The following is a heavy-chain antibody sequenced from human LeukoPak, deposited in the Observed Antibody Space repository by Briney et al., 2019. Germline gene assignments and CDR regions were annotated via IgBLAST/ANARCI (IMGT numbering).Heavy chain of an antibody. D-gene: IGHD1/OR15-1a*01. CDR3: AKVRSGNNYYFDY. V-gene: IGHV3-23*01. J-gene: IGHJ4*02. Sequence: GGSLRLSCAASGFIFSDFAMSWVRQAPGKGLEWVSGMSASGSHTHSADFVKGRFTISRDNFKNTLYLQMNGLRVEDTAVYYCAKVRSGNNYYFDYWGQGTLVTVSS. CDR2: MSASGSHT. CDR1: GFIFSDFA.